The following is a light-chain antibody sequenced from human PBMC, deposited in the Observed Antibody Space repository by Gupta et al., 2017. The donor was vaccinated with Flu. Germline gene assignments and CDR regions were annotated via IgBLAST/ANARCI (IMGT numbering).Light chain of an antibody. J-gene: IGLJ3*02. CDR1: SSDVGGFSY. CDR2: EVT. CDR3: SSYTISNTRWV. V-gene: IGLV2-14*01. Sequence: QSALTQPASVSGSPGQSITISCTGTSSDVGGFSYVSVYQHLPGKAPKLIIYEVTHRPSVVSYRFSGSKSGNTASLTISVLQAEDESDYYCSSYTISNTRWVFGGGTKLTVL.